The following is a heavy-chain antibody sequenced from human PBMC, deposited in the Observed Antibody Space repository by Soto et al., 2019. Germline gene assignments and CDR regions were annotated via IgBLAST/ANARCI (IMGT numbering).Heavy chain of an antibody. J-gene: IGHJ5*01. CDR2: IYYSGST. V-gene: IGHV4-59*01. CDR3: ARVWGYCSGGSCYSSWFDS. Sequence: SETLSLTCTVSGGSISSYYWSWIRQPPGKGLEWIGYIYYSGSTNYNPSLKSRVTISVDTSKNQFSLKLSSVTAADTAVYYCARVWGYCSGGSCYSSWFDSWGQGTLVTVSS. D-gene: IGHD2-15*01. CDR1: GGSISSYY.